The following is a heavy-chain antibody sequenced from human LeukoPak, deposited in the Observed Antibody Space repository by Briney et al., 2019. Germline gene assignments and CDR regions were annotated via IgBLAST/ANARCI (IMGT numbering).Heavy chain of an antibody. CDR1: GYTFTSYA. D-gene: IGHD3-22*01. J-gene: IGHJ4*02. Sequence: ASVKVSCKASGYTFTSYAMNWVRQAPGQRLEWMGWINTNTGNPTYAQGFTGRFVFSLDTSVSTAYLQISSLKAEDTAVYYCARAGYYDSSGYYKDFDYWGQGTLVTASS. CDR2: INTNTGNP. CDR3: ARAGYYDSSGYYKDFDY. V-gene: IGHV7-4-1*02.